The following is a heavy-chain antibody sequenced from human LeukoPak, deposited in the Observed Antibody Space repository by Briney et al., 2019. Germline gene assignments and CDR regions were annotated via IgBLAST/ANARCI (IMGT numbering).Heavy chain of an antibody. Sequence: ASVKVSCKASGGTFSSYAISWVRQAPGQGLEWMGRIIPILGIANYAQKFQGRVTITADKSTSTAYMELSSLRSEDTAVYYCASLGSYYNQYYYYGMDVWGQGTTLTVSS. D-gene: IGHD3-10*01. V-gene: IGHV1-69*04. CDR2: IIPILGIA. CDR1: GGTFSSYA. J-gene: IGHJ6*02. CDR3: ASLGSYYNQYYYYGMDV.